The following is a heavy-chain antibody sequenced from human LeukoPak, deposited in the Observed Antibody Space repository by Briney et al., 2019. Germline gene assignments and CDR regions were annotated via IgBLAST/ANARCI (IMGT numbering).Heavy chain of an antibody. CDR1: GFTFSSYA. CDR3: ARDSIAAAGTDAFDI. Sequence: GGSLRLSCAASGFTFSSYAMSWVRQAPGKGLEWVSSISSSSSYIYYADSVKGRFTISRDNAKNSLYLQMNSLRAEDTAVYYCARDSIAAAGTDAFDIWGQGTMVTVSS. D-gene: IGHD6-13*01. V-gene: IGHV3-21*01. CDR2: ISSSSSYI. J-gene: IGHJ3*02.